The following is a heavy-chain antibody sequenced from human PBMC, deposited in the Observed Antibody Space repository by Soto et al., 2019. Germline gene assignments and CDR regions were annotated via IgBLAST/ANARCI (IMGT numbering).Heavy chain of an antibody. CDR3: ARDYYYDSSGYRDAFDI. V-gene: IGHV1-18*01. CDR2: ISAYNGNT. Sequence: GASVKVSCKASGYTFTSYGISWVRQAPGQGLEWMGWISAYNGNTNYAQKLQGRVTMTTDTSTSTAYMELRSLRSDDTAVYYCARDYYYDSSGYRDAFDIWGQGTMVTVSS. J-gene: IGHJ3*02. CDR1: GYTFTSYG. D-gene: IGHD3-22*01.